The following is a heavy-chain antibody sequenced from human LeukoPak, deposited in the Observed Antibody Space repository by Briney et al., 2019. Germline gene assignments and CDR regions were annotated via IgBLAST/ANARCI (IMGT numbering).Heavy chain of an antibody. CDR2: IYSGGST. CDR3: ASGSGSYRTPYYYMDV. J-gene: IGHJ6*03. CDR1: GFTVSSNY. D-gene: IGHD3-10*01. Sequence: GGSLRLSCAASGFTVSSNYMSRVRQAPGKGLEWVSVIYSGGSTYYADSVKGRFTISRDNSKNTLYLQMNSLRAEDTAVYYCASGSGSYRTPYYYMDVWGTGTTVTVSS. V-gene: IGHV3-53*01.